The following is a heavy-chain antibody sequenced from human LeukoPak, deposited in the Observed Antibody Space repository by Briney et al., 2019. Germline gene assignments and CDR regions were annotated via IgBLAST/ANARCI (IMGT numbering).Heavy chain of an antibody. CDR3: ARGGYGDYGGRYFDL. Sequence: SQTLSLTCTVSGGSISSGGYDWSWIRQHPGKGLEWIGYIYYSGSTYYNPSLKSRVTISVDTSKNQFSLKLSSVTAADTAVYYCARGGYGDYGGRYFDLWGRGTLVTVSS. CDR2: IYYSGST. CDR1: GGSISSGGYD. V-gene: IGHV4-31*03. J-gene: IGHJ2*01. D-gene: IGHD4-17*01.